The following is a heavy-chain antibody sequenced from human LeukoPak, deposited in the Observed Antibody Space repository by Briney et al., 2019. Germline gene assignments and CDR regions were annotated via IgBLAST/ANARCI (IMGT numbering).Heavy chain of an antibody. CDR2: IRYDRDNK. CDR1: GFTFSSFG. V-gene: IGHV3-30*02. CDR3: AKDFRWSFDY. J-gene: IGHJ4*02. D-gene: IGHD2-15*01. Sequence: GGSLRLSCAASGFTFSSFGIHWVRQAPGKGLGWVAFIRYDRDNKYYADSVKGRFTISRDNSKNTLYLQTNSLRVEDTAVYYCAKDFRWSFDYWGQGTLVTVSS.